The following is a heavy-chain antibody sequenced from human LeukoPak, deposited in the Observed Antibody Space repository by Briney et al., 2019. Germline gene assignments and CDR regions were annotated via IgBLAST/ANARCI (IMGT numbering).Heavy chain of an antibody. Sequence: GRSLRLSCAASGFTFDDYAMHWVRQAPGKGLEWVSGISRNSGSIGYADSVKGRFTISRDNAKNSLYLQMNSLRAEDMALYYCAKDLCAVTTGCAFDIWGQGTMVTVSS. V-gene: IGHV3-9*03. CDR1: GFTFDDYA. D-gene: IGHD4-17*01. J-gene: IGHJ3*02. CDR2: ISRNSGSI. CDR3: AKDLCAVTTGCAFDI.